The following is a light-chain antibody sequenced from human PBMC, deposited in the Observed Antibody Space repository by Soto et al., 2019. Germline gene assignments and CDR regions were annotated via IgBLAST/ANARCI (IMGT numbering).Light chain of an antibody. J-gene: IGKJ2*01. CDR1: HTVTSRF. Sequence: VLTQSPDTLSLSPGERATLSCRASHTVTSRFFAWYQHKPGQAPRLLIYGASSRATGIPDRFSGSGSGTDFTLTISRLEPEDYAVHYSQQYGSAPFNFGQVTKVDIX. V-gene: IGKV3-20*01. CDR2: GAS. CDR3: QQYGSAPFN.